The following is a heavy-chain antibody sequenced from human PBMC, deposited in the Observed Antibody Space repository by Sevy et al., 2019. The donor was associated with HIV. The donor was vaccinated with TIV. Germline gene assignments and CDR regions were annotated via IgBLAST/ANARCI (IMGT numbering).Heavy chain of an antibody. CDR2: INPSGGST. CDR1: GYTFTSYY. J-gene: IGHJ4*02. D-gene: IGHD2-15*01. Sequence: ASVKVSCKASGYTFTSYYMHWVRQAPGQGLEWMGIINPSGGSTSYAQKFQGRVTMTRDTSTSTVYMELSSLRSEDTAVYYCARAHIRYCSGGSCYLNYWGQGTLVTVSS. CDR3: ARAHIRYCSGGSCYLNY. V-gene: IGHV1-46*01.